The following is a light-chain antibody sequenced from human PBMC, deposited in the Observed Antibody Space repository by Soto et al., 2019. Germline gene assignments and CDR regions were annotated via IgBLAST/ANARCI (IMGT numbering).Light chain of an antibody. V-gene: IGKV3-11*01. CDR3: QRRSNWPPI. J-gene: IGKJ5*01. CDR2: AAS. CDR1: QSVSSY. Sequence: EIVLTQSPATLSLSPGERATLSFRASQSVSSYLAWYQQKPGQAPRLLIYAASNRATGIPARFSGSGSGTDFTLTISSLEPEDFAVYYCQRRSNWPPIFGQGTRLEIK.